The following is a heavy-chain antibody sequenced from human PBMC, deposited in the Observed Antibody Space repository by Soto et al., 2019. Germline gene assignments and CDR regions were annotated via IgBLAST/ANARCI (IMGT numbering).Heavy chain of an antibody. J-gene: IGHJ4*02. Sequence: QVQLVQSGAEVKKPGSSVKVSCKVSGSTFNTYAITWVRQAPGQGLEWMGGLIPIFNTTAYAQNFQGRVTITADESPSTAYLDLSSLRSDDTALYYCTRGVGYSGFDLRGQGTLVIVSS. V-gene: IGHV1-69*12. CDR1: GSTFNTYA. CDR2: LIPIFNTT. D-gene: IGHD5-12*01. CDR3: TRGVGYSGFDL.